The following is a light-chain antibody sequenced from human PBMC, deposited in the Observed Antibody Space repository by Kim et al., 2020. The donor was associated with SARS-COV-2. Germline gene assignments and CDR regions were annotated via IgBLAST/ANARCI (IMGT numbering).Light chain of an antibody. J-gene: IGLJ3*02. V-gene: IGLV3-21*04. CDR3: QLWDTSGAYGV. Sequence: APGETARMTCGGNNIGSYCVHWYQQKPGHAPVPVISFDSDRPSGIPERFSGSNSRNTATLTISRVEVEDEADYYCQLWDTSGAYGVFGGGTQLTVL. CDR2: FDS. CDR1: NIGSYC.